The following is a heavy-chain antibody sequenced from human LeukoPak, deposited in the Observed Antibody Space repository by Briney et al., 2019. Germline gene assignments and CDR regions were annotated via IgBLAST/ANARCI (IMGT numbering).Heavy chain of an antibody. V-gene: IGHV1-46*01. J-gene: IGHJ4*02. CDR3: ARGDNIAMIVY. CDR2: INPSGGST. CDR1: GYTFTSYY. Sequence: GASVKVSCKASGYTFTSYYMHWVRQAPGQGLEWMGIINPSGGSTSYAQKFQGRVTMTRNTSISTAYMELSSLRSEDTAVYYCARGDNIAMIVYWGQGTLVTVSS. D-gene: IGHD3-22*01.